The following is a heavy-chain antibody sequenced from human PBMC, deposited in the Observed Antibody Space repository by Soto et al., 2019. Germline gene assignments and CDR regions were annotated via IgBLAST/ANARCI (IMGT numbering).Heavy chain of an antibody. J-gene: IGHJ5*02. CDR2: INHSGST. Sequence: SETLSLTCAVYGGSFSSYYWSWIRQPPGKGLEWIGEINHSGSTNYNPSLKSRVTISVDTSKNQFSLKLSSVTAADTAVHYCARGFRWFDPWGQGTLVTVSS. CDR1: GGSFSSYY. V-gene: IGHV4-34*01. CDR3: ARGFRWFDP.